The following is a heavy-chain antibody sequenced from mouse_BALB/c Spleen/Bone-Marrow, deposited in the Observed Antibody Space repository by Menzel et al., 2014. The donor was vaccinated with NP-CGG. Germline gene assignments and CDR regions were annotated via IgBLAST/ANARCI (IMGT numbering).Heavy chain of an antibody. CDR2: ISCYNGAT. CDR3: VRRGNPIVYYAMDY. CDR1: GYSFTGYY. V-gene: IGHV1S34*01. Sequence: LVKAGASVKISCKASGYSFTGYYMHWVKQSHGKGLEWIGYISCYNGATSYNQNFKGKATFTVDTSSSTAYMQFNSLTSEGSAVYYCVRRGNPIVYYAMDYWGQGTSVTVSP. J-gene: IGHJ4*01.